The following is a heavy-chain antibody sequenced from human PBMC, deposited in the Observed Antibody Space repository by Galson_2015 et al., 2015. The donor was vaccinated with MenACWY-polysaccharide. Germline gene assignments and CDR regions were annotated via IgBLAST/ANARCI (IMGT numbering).Heavy chain of an antibody. Sequence: PALVKPTQPLTLTCTFSGFSLSTRGMRVIWIRQPPGKALEWLARIDWDDRKFYGTSLKTRPTISKDTSKNQVILTMTNMDPVDTATYYCVRSPVGSAGYLDLWGRGTLVTVSS. CDR3: VRSPVGSAGYLDL. V-gene: IGHV2-70*04. CDR1: GFSLSTRGMR. CDR2: IDWDDRK. J-gene: IGHJ2*01.